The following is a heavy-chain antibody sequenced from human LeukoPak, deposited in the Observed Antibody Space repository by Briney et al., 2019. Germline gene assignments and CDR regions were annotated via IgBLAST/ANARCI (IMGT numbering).Heavy chain of an antibody. CDR2: ISWNSGSI. J-gene: IGHJ4*02. CDR3: AKDLYSSSTPYFDY. CDR1: GFTVDDYA. D-gene: IGHD6-6*01. V-gene: IGHV3-9*01. Sequence: GRSLRLAWAACGFTVDDYAMRWVRHAPGEGVGWVSGISWNSGSIGYAHSVKARLTISTHNAKTSLYPQINCLIAEDTALYYCAKDLYSSSTPYFDYWGQGTLVTLPS.